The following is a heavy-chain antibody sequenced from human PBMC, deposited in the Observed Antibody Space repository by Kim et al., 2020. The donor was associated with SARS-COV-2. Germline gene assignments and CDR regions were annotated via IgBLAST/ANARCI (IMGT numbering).Heavy chain of an antibody. Sequence: SETLSLTCAVYGGSFSGYYWSWIRQPPGKGLEWIGEINHSGSTNYNPSLKSRVTISVDTSKNQFSLKLSSVTAADTAVYYCARGLWLLPYYFDYWGQGTLVTVSS. CDR2: INHSGST. V-gene: IGHV4-34*01. D-gene: IGHD3-22*01. CDR1: GGSFSGYY. CDR3: ARGLWLLPYYFDY. J-gene: IGHJ4*02.